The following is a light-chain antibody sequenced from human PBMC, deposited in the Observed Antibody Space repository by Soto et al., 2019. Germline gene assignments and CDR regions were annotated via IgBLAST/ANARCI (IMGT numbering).Light chain of an antibody. J-gene: IGLJ1*01. CDR3: AAWDDSLNGV. Sequence: QSVLTQPPSASGTPGQRVTISRSGSSSNIGSNAVNWYQQLPGTAPKLLIYSNNQRPSGVPDRFSGSKSGTSASLAISGLQSEDEADYYCAAWDDSLNGVFGTGTKVTVL. CDR2: SNN. V-gene: IGLV1-44*01. CDR1: SSNIGSNA.